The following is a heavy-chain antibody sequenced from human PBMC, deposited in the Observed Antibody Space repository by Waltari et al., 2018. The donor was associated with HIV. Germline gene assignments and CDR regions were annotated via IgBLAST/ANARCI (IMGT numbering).Heavy chain of an antibody. D-gene: IGHD3-10*01. J-gene: IGHJ4*02. CDR1: GFTFSDSY. V-gene: IGHV3-11*01. Sequence: QVQLVESGGGLVKPGGSLRLSCAASGFTFSDSYMSWIRQAPGKGMEWLSYISISGRTIYYTDSVKGRFTISRDNAKNSLYLQMNSLRAEDTALYYCARDYYGHPDFWGQGTLVTVSS. CDR3: ARDYYGHPDF. CDR2: ISISGRTI.